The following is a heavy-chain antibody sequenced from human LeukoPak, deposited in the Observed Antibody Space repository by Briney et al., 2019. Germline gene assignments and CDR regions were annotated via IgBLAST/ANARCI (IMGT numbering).Heavy chain of an antibody. V-gene: IGHV3-64*02. D-gene: IGHD5-18*01. CDR2: ISSNGGST. J-gene: IGHJ6*02. Sequence: AGSLRLSCAASGFTFSSYAMHWIRQAPGEGLEYVSDISSNGGSTYYADSVKGRFTISRDNSKNTLYVQMGRLRAEDMAVYYCARDRHTAMVHAVYYYYGMDVWGQGTTVTVSS. CDR1: GFTFSSYA. CDR3: ARDRHTAMVHAVYYYYGMDV.